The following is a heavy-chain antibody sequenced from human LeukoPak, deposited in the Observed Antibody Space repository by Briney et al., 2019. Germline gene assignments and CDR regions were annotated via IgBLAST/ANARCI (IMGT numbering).Heavy chain of an antibody. V-gene: IGHV4-4*07. Sequence: SETLSLTCTVSGGSMSGYYWSWIRQPAGKGLEWIGRIYTSGSSNYNPPLKSRVTMSVDTSKNQFSLKLSSVTAADTAVYYCTRDQLYSSSWTTDAFDIWGQGTMVTVSS. J-gene: IGHJ3*02. CDR3: TRDQLYSSSWTTDAFDI. D-gene: IGHD6-13*01. CDR1: GGSMSGYY. CDR2: IYTSGSS.